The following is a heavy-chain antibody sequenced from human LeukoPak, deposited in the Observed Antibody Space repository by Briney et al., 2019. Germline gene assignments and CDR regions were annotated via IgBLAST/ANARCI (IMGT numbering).Heavy chain of an antibody. CDR2: IYYSGST. D-gene: IGHD3-10*01. CDR3: ARMTGSTYYGSGTLDY. CDR1: GGSISSYY. Sequence: SETLSLTCTVSGGSISSYYWSWIRQPPGKGLEWIGYIYYSGSTNYKASLKSRVTISVDTSKNQFSLKLSSVTAADTAVYYCARMTGSTYYGSGTLDYWGQGTLVTVSS. V-gene: IGHV4-59*12. J-gene: IGHJ4*02.